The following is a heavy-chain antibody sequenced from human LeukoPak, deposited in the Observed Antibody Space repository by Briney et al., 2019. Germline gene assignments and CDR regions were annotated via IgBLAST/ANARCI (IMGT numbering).Heavy chain of an antibody. V-gene: IGHV1-69*01. D-gene: IGHD3-10*01. Sequence: GSSVKVSCKASGGTFSSYAISWVRQAPGQGLEWMGGIIPIFGTANYAQKFQGRVTITADESTSTAYMELSSLRSEDTAVYYCAREMRAGDWFDPWGQGTLVTVSS. J-gene: IGHJ5*02. CDR2: IIPIFGTA. CDR1: GGTFSSYA. CDR3: AREMRAGDWFDP.